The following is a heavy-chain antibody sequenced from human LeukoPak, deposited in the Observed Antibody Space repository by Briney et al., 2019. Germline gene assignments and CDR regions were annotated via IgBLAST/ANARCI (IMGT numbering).Heavy chain of an antibody. J-gene: IGHJ3*02. Sequence: GGSLRLSCAASEFTFSSYSMNWVRQAPGKGLEWVSYISSSSSTIYYADSVKDRFSISRDNAKNSLYLQMNSLRAEDTAVYYCARGGSYYNEAFDIWGQGTMVTVSS. D-gene: IGHD1-26*01. V-gene: IGHV3-48*01. CDR2: ISSSSSTI. CDR3: ARGGSYYNEAFDI. CDR1: EFTFSSYS.